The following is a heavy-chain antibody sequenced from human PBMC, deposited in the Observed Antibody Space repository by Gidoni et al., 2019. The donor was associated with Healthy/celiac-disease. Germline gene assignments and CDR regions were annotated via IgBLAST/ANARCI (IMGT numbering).Heavy chain of an antibody. J-gene: IGHJ5*02. Sequence: EVQLVESGGGLVQPGGSLRHSCAASGFTLRSDAMSWVRQAPGKGLEWVSAISVSGGSTYYADSVKGRFTISRDNSKNTLYLQMNSLRAEDTAVYYCARIMIAAAGPYWFDPWGQGTLVTVSS. CDR3: ARIMIAAAGPYWFDP. D-gene: IGHD6-13*01. CDR1: GFTLRSDA. V-gene: IGHV3-23*04. CDR2: ISVSGGST.